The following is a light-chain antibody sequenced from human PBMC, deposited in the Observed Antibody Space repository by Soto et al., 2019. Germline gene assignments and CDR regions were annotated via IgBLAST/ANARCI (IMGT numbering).Light chain of an antibody. CDR1: SSDVGAYNY. V-gene: IGLV2-14*01. Sequence: QSALTQPASVSGSPGQSITISCTGTSSDVGAYNYVSWYQQHPGKAPKLMIYEVSNRPSGVSIRFSGSKSGNTASLTISGLQAEDEADYYCSSYTSSSSIYVFGTGTKLTVL. J-gene: IGLJ1*01. CDR3: SSYTSSSSIYV. CDR2: EVS.